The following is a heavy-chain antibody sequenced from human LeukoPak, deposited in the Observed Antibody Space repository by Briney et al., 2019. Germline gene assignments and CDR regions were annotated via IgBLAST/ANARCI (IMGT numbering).Heavy chain of an antibody. CDR2: IKQDGSEK. V-gene: IGHV3-7*01. J-gene: IGHJ4*02. CDR3: AGEQRYYGSGSYYISFDS. CDR1: GFTFSSYW. Sequence: PGGSLRLSCAASGFTFSSYWMNWVRQAPGKGLEWVAKIKQDGSEKYYVDSVKGRFTISRDNARNSLYLQMNSLRAEDTAVYYCAGEQRYYGSGSYYISFDSWGQGTLVTVSS. D-gene: IGHD3-10*01.